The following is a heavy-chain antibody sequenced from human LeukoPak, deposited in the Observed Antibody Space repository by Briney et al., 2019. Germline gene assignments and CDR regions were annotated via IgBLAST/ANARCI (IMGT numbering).Heavy chain of an antibody. CDR2: INPNSGGT. D-gene: IGHD2-2*01. J-gene: IGHJ4*02. V-gene: IGHV1-2*02. Sequence: GASVKVSCKASGYTFSGYYIHWVRQAPGQGLEWMGWINPNSGGTNYAQKFQGRVTMTRDTSISTAYMELSRLRSDDTAVYYCAREGCSSTSCLYYFDYWGQGTLVTVSS. CDR1: GYTFSGYY. CDR3: AREGCSSTSCLYYFDY.